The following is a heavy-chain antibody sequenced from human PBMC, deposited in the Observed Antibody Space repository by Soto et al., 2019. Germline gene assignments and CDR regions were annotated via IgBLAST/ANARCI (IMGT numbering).Heavy chain of an antibody. V-gene: IGHV3-74*01. J-gene: IGHJ4*02. D-gene: IGHD1-26*01. CDR1: GFNFRDFW. Sequence: SVGSLRLSCEASGFNFRDFWMHWVRQPPGKGPEWVSNIPSDGRDVSYADSVRGRFTISRDDARNTLYLQMSDLRVEDTAIYYCTRDDSGLGIDYWGQGTQVTVSS. CDR2: IPSDGRDV. CDR3: TRDDSGLGIDY.